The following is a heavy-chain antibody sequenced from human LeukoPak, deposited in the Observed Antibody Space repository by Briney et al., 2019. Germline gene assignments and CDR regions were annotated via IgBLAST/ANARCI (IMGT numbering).Heavy chain of an antibody. D-gene: IGHD6-13*01. Sequence: SETLSLTCAVYGGSFSGYYWNWIRQPPGKGLEWIGEINHSGSTNYNPSLQSRVTISVDTSKNQFSLKLSSVTAADTAVYYCASDLAAAGTGYWGQGTLVTVSS. J-gene: IGHJ4*02. CDR2: INHSGST. CDR3: ASDLAAAGTGY. V-gene: IGHV4-34*01. CDR1: GGSFSGYY.